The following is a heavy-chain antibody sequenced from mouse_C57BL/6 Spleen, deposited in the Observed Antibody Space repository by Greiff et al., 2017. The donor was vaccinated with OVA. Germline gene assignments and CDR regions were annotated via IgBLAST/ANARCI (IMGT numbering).Heavy chain of an antibody. CDR3: ARATHYYGSSYGDAMDY. Sequence: QVQLQQPGAELVMPGASVTLSCKASGYTFTSYWMHWVKQRPGQGLEWIGEIDPSDSSTNYNQKFKGKSTLTVDKSSSTAYMQLSSLTSEDSAVYYCARATHYYGSSYGDAMDYWGQGTSVTVSS. D-gene: IGHD1-1*01. CDR2: IDPSDSST. V-gene: IGHV1-69*01. J-gene: IGHJ4*01. CDR1: GYTFTSYW.